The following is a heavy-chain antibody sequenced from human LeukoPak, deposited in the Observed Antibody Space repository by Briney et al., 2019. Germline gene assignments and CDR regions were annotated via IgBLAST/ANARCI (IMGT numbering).Heavy chain of an antibody. Sequence: GGSLRLTCAASGFTFSSYWMHWLRQAPGKGLVWVSRINSDGSSTTYADSVKGRFTISRDNAKNTLYLQMNSLRAEDTAVYYCAREGSSSVWFDPWGQGTLVTVSS. V-gene: IGHV3-74*01. D-gene: IGHD6-6*01. CDR3: AREGSSSVWFDP. CDR2: INSDGSST. J-gene: IGHJ5*02. CDR1: GFTFSSYW.